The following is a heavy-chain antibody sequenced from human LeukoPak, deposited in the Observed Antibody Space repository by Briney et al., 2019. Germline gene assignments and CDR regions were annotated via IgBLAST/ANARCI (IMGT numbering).Heavy chain of an antibody. V-gene: IGHV4-34*01. Sequence: SETLSLTCAVYGGSFSGYYWSWIRQTPGKGLEWTGKINHSGSTNFNPSLKSRVTISVDTSKNQFSLKLSSVTAADTAVYYCARGRIAAPPDYYYMDVWGKGTTVTVAS. CDR2: INHSGST. D-gene: IGHD6-6*01. CDR1: GGSFSGYY. CDR3: ARGRIAAPPDYYYMDV. J-gene: IGHJ6*03.